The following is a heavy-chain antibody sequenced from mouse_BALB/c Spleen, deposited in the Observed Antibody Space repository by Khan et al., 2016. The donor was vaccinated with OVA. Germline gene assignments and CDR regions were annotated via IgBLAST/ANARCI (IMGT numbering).Heavy chain of an antibody. CDR2: IISGGTYT. CDR3: PRHRGYDGHSPYFDY. J-gene: IGHJ2*01. Sequence: EVELVESGGGLVRPGGSLKLSCAASGFSFSSYSMSWVRQTPEKRLEWVATIISGGTYTYYQDSVKGRFTITRDNAKNTLYLQMSSLKSEDTAMYYCPRHRGYDGHSPYFDYWGQGTTLAVSS. V-gene: IGHV5-6-4*01. CDR1: GFSFSSYS. D-gene: IGHD2-2*01.